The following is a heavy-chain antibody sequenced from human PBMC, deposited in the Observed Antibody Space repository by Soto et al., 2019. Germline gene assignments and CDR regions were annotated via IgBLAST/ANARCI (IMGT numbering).Heavy chain of an antibody. D-gene: IGHD7-27*01. CDR1: GFTFSSYA. Sequence: GGSLRLSCAASGFTFSSYAMHWVRQAPGKGLEWVAVISYDGSNKYYADSVKGRFTISRDNSKNTLYLQMNSLRAEDTAVYYCARPNSRRLPYGMDVWGQGTTVTVSS. V-gene: IGHV3-30-3*01. CDR2: ISYDGSNK. J-gene: IGHJ6*02. CDR3: ARPNSRRLPYGMDV.